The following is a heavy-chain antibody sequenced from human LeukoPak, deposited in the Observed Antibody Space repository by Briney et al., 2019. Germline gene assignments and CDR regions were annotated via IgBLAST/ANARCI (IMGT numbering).Heavy chain of an antibody. D-gene: IGHD6-13*01. Sequence: AETLCLTCTVSGGSISSSSYYWSWLRQPPGTGLEWIGYIYDSGSTNYNPSLKSRVTISVDMSKNQFSLKLSSVTDEDPAVYYCARGPYSRIDNYYYYYRMDVWGQGTTVTVSS. CDR3: ARGPYSRIDNYYYYYRMDV. CDR2: IYDSGST. CDR1: GGSISSSSYY. V-gene: IGHV4-61*01. J-gene: IGHJ6*02.